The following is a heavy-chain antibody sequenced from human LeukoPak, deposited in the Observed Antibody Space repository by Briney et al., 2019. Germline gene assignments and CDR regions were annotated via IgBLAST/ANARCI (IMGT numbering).Heavy chain of an antibody. CDR2: ISSSSSYI. D-gene: IGHD5-18*01. J-gene: IGHJ4*02. Sequence: GKSLRLSCTASGFTFSSYSMNWVRQAPGKGLEWVSSISSSSSYIYYADSVKGRFTISRDNAKNSLYLQMNSLRAEDTAVYYCARENGYSYGLALDYWGQGTLVTVSS. V-gene: IGHV3-21*01. CDR1: GFTFSSYS. CDR3: ARENGYSYGLALDY.